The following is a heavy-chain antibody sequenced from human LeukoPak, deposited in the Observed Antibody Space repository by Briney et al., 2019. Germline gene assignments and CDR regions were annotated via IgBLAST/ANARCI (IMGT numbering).Heavy chain of an antibody. V-gene: IGHV1-3*01. CDR2: INAGNGNT. Sequence: ASVKVSCKVSGYTLTELSMHWVRQAPGQRLEWMGWINAGNGNTKYSQKFQGRVTITRDTSASTAYMELSSLRSEDTAVYYCARELGEWFGEFCFDYWGQGTLVTVSS. J-gene: IGHJ4*02. CDR1: GYTLTELS. D-gene: IGHD3-10*01. CDR3: ARELGEWFGEFCFDY.